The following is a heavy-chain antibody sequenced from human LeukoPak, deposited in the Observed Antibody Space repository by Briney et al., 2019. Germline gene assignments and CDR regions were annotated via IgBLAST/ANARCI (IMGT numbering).Heavy chain of an antibody. J-gene: IGHJ4*02. CDR1: GYSFTGYY. CDR3: ARANGGGAYYPFDY. V-gene: IGHV1-2*02. D-gene: IGHD4-17*01. CDR2: INPYSGDT. Sequence: GASVKVSCKASGYSFTGYYIHWVRQAPGQGLEWMGWINPYSGDTDSAQKFQGRVAVTRDTSITTAYMDLSRLTSDDTAVCYCARANGGGAYYPFDYWGQGALVTVSS.